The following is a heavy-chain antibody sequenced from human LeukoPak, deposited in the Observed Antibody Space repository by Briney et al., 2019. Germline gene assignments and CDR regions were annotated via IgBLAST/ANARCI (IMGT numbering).Heavy chain of an antibody. CDR1: GYTFTSYG. CDR2: ISAYNGNT. CDR3: ARVRAPYDFWSGYPLDAFDI. D-gene: IGHD3-3*01. J-gene: IGHJ3*02. Sequence: ASVKVSCKASGYTFTSYGISWVRQAPGQGLEWMGWISAYNGNTNYAQKLQGRVTMTTDTPTSTAYMELRSLRSDDTAVYYCARVRAPYDFWSGYPLDAFDIWGQGTMVTVSS. V-gene: IGHV1-18*01.